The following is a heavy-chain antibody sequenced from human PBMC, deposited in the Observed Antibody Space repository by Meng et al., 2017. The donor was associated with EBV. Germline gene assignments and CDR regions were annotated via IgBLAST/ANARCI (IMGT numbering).Heavy chain of an antibody. J-gene: IGHJ4*02. CDR2: IYYSGST. D-gene: IGHD3-10*01. CDR3: ARSSPVRFGELSN. Sequence: QLQLQESGPGLVKPSXTRXPTRTVSGGSISSSSYYWGWIRQPPGKGLEWIGSIYYSGSTYYNPSLKSRVTISVDPSKNQFSLKLSSVTAADTAVYYCARSSPVRFGELSNWGQGTLVTVSS. CDR1: GGSISSSSYY. V-gene: IGHV4-39*07.